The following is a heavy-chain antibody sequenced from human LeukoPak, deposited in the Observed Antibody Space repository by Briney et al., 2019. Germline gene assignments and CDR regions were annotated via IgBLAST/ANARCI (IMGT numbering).Heavy chain of an antibody. Sequence: GSLRLSCIASGFTFSGDAMNWIRQVPGKGLEWVSAISGSGAPTFYADSVKGRFTVSRDNFNDTLYLQMNSLRVEDTAIYYCARDWFNDYWGQGTLVTVSS. J-gene: IGHJ4*02. CDR1: GFTFSGDA. CDR2: ISGSGAPT. V-gene: IGHV3-23*01. CDR3: ARDWFNDY. D-gene: IGHD3-9*01.